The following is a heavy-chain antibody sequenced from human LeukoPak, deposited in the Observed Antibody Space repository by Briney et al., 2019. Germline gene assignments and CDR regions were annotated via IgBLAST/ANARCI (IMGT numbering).Heavy chain of an antibody. J-gene: IGHJ2*01. Sequence: PGGSLRLSCAASAFTFRSYAMSWVRQAPGQGLEWVSTISGSGVSTHYADSVKGRFTISRDNSKSTLFLQMNSLRAEDTAVYSCAKGEGYSYYTGEYWYFDLWGRGTLVTVSS. CDR3: AKGEGYSYYTGEYWYFDL. D-gene: IGHD5-12*01. CDR1: AFTFRSYA. CDR2: ISGSGVST. V-gene: IGHV3-23*01.